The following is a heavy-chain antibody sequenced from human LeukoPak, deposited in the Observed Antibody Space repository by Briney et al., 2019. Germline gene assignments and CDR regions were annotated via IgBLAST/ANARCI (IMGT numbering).Heavy chain of an antibody. CDR1: GITLSNYG. J-gene: IGHJ4*02. D-gene: IGHD3-10*01. Sequence: GGSLRLFCAVSGITLSNYGMSWVRQAPGKGLEWVSAISGSGGSTYYADSVKGRFTISRDNSKNTLYLQMNSLRAEDTAVYYCAKDGFLLALVSHWGQGTLVTVSS. V-gene: IGHV3-23*01. CDR2: ISGSGGST. CDR3: AKDGFLLALVSH.